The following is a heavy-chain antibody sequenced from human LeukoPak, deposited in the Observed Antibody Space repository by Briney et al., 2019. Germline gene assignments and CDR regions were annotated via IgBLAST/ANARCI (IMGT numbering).Heavy chain of an antibody. CDR2: IYYSGTA. V-gene: IGHV4-34*01. CDR1: GGSFSGYY. CDR3: ARGDSSGYEELDY. Sequence: PSETLSLTCAVYGGSFSGYYRSWIRQPPGKGLEWIGSIYYSGTAYYSPSLKSRVTISVDTSKNQFSLKLSSVTAADTAVYYCARGDSSGYEELDYWGQGILVTVSS. D-gene: IGHD3-22*01. J-gene: IGHJ4*02.